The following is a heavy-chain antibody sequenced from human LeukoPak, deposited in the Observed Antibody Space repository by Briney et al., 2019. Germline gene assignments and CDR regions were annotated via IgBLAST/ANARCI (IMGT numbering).Heavy chain of an antibody. J-gene: IGHJ4*02. V-gene: IGHV4-39*01. CDR1: GGSISGSSYY. Sequence: SETLSLTCTVSGGSISGSSYYWGWIRQPPGKGLEWIGSIYYSGSTYYNPSLKSRVTISVDTSKNQFSLKLSSVTAADTAVYYCARQYYDILTGSRGPGVYWGQGTLVTVSS. CDR2: IYYSGST. CDR3: ARQYYDILTGSRGPGVY. D-gene: IGHD3-9*01.